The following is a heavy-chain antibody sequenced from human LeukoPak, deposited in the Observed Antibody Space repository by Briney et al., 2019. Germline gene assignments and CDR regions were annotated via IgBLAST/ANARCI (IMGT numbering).Heavy chain of an antibody. CDR1: GFTFSSYS. D-gene: IGHD7-27*01. J-gene: IGHJ4*02. CDR3: AKDGGLWVSAHWGDS. V-gene: IGHV3-48*01. CDR2: ISGSSSTI. Sequence: QPGGSLRLSCTASGFTFSSYSMNWVRQAPGKGLEWGSYISGSSSTIYYADSVKGRFTVSRDNSKNTLFLQMNSLRAEDTAVYYCAKDGGLWVSAHWGDSWGRGTLVTVSS.